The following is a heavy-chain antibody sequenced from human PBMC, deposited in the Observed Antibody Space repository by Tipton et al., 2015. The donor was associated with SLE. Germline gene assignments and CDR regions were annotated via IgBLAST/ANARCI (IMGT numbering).Heavy chain of an antibody. Sequence: GSLRLSCAASGFTFRSYAMSWVRQSPGKGLEWVSSTIPSGGSTYYADSVKGRFTIPRDNSKNTLYLQINSLRADDTAVYYCARAVAGNSEYFDYWGHGTLVTVSS. CDR3: ARAVAGNSEYFDY. J-gene: IGHJ4*01. V-gene: IGHV3-23*01. D-gene: IGHD6-19*01. CDR1: GFTFRSYA. CDR2: TIPSGGST.